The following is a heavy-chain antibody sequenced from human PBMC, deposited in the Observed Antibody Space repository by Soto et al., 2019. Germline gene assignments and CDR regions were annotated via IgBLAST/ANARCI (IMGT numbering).Heavy chain of an antibody. Sequence: PGGSLRLSCTASGFTFSEYGIHWVRQAPGKGLEWVAVISYGGSHKYYAGSVKGRFTISRDDSKNTVYLQMNSLKTDDTAVYYCAKGMFPRTVLDSSSPWGDFWGRGSLVTVSS. D-gene: IGHD2-15*01. CDR2: ISYGGSHK. CDR1: GFTFSEYG. J-gene: IGHJ4*02. CDR3: AKGMFPRTVLDSSSPWGDF. V-gene: IGHV3-30*18.